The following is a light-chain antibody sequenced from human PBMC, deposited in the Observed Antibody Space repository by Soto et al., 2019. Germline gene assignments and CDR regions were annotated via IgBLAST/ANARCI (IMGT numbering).Light chain of an antibody. J-gene: IGKJ1*01. CDR2: AAS. Sequence: DIPMTQSPSSLSASVGERVTITCRASQNIGVYLNWYQQKPGKAPKLLFYAASSLQSGVSSRFSGSGSATDFTLTISSLLPEDFATYYCHQSHSVPGTFGQGTKVEIK. CDR3: HQSHSVPGT. CDR1: QNIGVY. V-gene: IGKV1-39*01.